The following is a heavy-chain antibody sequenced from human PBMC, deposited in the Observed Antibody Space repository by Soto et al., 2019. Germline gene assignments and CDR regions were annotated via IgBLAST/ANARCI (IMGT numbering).Heavy chain of an antibody. CDR1: GYTLTELS. D-gene: IGHD3-3*01. V-gene: IGHV1-24*01. Sequence: ASVKVSCKVSGYTLTELSMHWLRQAPGKGLEWMGGFDPEDGETIYAQKFQGRVTMTEDTSTDTAYMELSSLRSEDTAVYYCATVATSLRFLEWLSPPLFDYWGQGTLVTVSS. CDR3: ATVATSLRFLEWLSPPLFDY. J-gene: IGHJ4*02. CDR2: FDPEDGET.